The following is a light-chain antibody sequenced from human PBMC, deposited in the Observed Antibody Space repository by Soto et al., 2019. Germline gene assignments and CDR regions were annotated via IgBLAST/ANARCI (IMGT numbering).Light chain of an antibody. Sequence: DIPMTQSQSSLSASVGDRFTITCRGSQGISNYLAWFQQKAGKVPKLLIYAASSLQSGVPSRFSGSGSGTEFTLTISSLQPEDVATYYCQKYNGGQWTFGQGTKVDIK. CDR1: QGISNY. V-gene: IGKV1-27*01. J-gene: IGKJ1*01. CDR2: AAS. CDR3: QKYNGGQWT.